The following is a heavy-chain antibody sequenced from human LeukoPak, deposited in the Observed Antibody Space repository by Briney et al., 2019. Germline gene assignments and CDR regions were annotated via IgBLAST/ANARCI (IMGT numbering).Heavy chain of an antibody. CDR2: IYYSGST. D-gene: IGHD2-15*01. Sequence: SQTLSLTCTVSGGSITSTSYYGSWVSHHPGKGLGWLGYIYYSGSTYYNPSLKSRVTISIDTSKNQFSLKLSSVTAADTAVYYCARGARVVVATVNWFDPWGQGTLVTVSS. CDR1: GGSITSTSYY. J-gene: IGHJ5*02. CDR3: ARGARVVVATVNWFDP. V-gene: IGHV4-31*03.